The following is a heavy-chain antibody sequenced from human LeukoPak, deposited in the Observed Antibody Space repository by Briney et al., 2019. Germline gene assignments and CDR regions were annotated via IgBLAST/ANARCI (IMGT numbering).Heavy chain of an antibody. J-gene: IGHJ4*02. CDR2: ISGGSRTI. CDR1: GFPFKDYY. Sequence: PGGALQLSCAASGFPFKDYYMSWNRPAPGEGLEWLSSISGGSRTINYADSVKGRFTTSRDNAKNSLYLQLNSLRADDTAVYYCARAGQSDYWGQGTLVTVSS. CDR3: ARAGQSDY. V-gene: IGHV3-11*01.